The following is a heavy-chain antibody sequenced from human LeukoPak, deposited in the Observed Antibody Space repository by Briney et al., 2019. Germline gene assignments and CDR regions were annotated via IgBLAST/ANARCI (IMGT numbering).Heavy chain of an antibody. Sequence: PGGSLRLSCAASGFTVSSNYMSWVRLAPGKGLEWVSVIYSGGSTYYADSVKGRFTISRDNSKNTLYLQMNSLRAEDTAVYYCASIKVAVAGSGAWGQGTLVTVSS. CDR3: ASIKVAVAGSGA. J-gene: IGHJ4*02. V-gene: IGHV3-53*01. CDR2: IYSGGST. D-gene: IGHD6-19*01. CDR1: GFTVSSNY.